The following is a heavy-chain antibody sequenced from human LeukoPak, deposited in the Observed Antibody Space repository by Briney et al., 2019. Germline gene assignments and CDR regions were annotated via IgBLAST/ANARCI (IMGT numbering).Heavy chain of an antibody. CDR1: GFTFSIYS. CDR2: IYSDDTT. Sequence: GGSLRLSCAASGFTFSIYSMDWVRQAPGKGLEWVSVIYSDDTTYYADSVKGRFTISRDNSKNTLYLQMNSLRAEDTAVYYCARRAGEYSHPYDYWGQGTLVTVSS. D-gene: IGHD4-17*01. CDR3: ARRAGEYSHPYDY. V-gene: IGHV3-53*01. J-gene: IGHJ4*02.